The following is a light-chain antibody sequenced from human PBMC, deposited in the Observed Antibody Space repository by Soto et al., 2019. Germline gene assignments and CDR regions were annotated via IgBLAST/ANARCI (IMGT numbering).Light chain of an antibody. CDR1: ESVTNY. CDR3: QQRSDWPWT. J-gene: IGKJ1*01. CDR2: DVS. Sequence: EIVLTQSPATLSLSPGERGTLSCRASESVTNYLAWYQQKPGQAPRXLVYDVSNRATGIPARFSGGGSGTDFTLTISNLEPEDFAVYYCQQRSDWPWTFGQGTKVDIK. V-gene: IGKV3-11*01.